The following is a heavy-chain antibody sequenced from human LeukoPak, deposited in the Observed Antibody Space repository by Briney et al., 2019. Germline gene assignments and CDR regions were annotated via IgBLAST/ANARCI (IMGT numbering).Heavy chain of an antibody. CDR2: INPNSGGT. D-gene: IGHD3-22*01. CDR1: GYTFTGYY. CDR3: ASGDNYDRSGPYYFDY. Sequence: ASVKVSFKTSGYTFTGYYRHWVRQAPGQGLEWMGLINPNSGGTNYAQKFQGRVTMPRDTSISTAYMELSRLRSDDTAVYYCASGDNYDRSGPYYFDYWGQGTLVTVSS. V-gene: IGHV1-2*02. J-gene: IGHJ4*02.